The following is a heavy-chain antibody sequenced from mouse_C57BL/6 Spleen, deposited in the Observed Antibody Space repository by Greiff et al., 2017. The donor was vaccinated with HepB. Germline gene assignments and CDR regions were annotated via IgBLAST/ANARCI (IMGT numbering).Heavy chain of an antibody. CDR2: IYPGDGDT. V-gene: IGHV1-82*01. Sequence: QVQLKQSGPELVKPGASVKISCKASGYAFSSSWMNWVKQRPGKGLEWIGRIYPGDGDTNYNGKFKGKATLTADKSSSTAYMQLSSLTSEDSAVYFCARVDYGSSYKFAYWGQGTLVTVSA. CDR3: ARVDYGSSYKFAY. CDR1: GYAFSSSW. J-gene: IGHJ3*01. D-gene: IGHD1-1*01.